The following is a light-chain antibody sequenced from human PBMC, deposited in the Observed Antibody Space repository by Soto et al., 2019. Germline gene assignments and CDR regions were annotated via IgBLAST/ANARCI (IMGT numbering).Light chain of an antibody. Sequence: QSVLTQPRSVSGSPGQSVAISCTGTSRDVDDYDFVSWYQHHPGKAPKLIISEVSKRPSGVSHRFAGSKSGNTASLTISGLQAEDEADYFCCSFAGSFYVFGTGTKVTVL. CDR2: EVS. CDR1: SRDVDDYDF. J-gene: IGLJ1*01. CDR3: CSFAGSFYV. V-gene: IGLV2-11*01.